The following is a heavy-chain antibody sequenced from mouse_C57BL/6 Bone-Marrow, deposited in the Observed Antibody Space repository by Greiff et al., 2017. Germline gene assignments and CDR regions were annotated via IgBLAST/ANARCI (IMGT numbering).Heavy chain of an antibody. Sequence: EVKLVESGGGLVQSGRSLRLSCATSGFTFSDFYMEWVRQAPGKGLEWIAASRNKANDYTTEYSAFVKGRFIVSRDTSQSILYLQMNALRAEDTAMYYCARDRWYFDVWGTGTTVTVSA. V-gene: IGHV7-1*01. CDR3: ARDRWYFDV. CDR1: GFTFSDFY. J-gene: IGHJ1*03. CDR2: SRNKANDYTT.